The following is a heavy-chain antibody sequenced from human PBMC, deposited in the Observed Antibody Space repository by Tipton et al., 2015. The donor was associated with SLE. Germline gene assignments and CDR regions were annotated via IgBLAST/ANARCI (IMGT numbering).Heavy chain of an antibody. Sequence: QLVQSGAEVKKPGESLKISCKGSGYRFPIYWIAWVRQKPGKGLEWMGIIYPGDSDTRYSPSFQGQVTISADKSTTTAYLQWSSLKASDTAMYYCARRDCSGGSWYPHEGWFDYWGQGTLVTVSS. CDR1: GYRFPIYW. CDR3: ARRDCSGGSWYPHEGWFDY. V-gene: IGHV5-51*03. D-gene: IGHD2-15*01. CDR2: IYPGDSDT. J-gene: IGHJ4*02.